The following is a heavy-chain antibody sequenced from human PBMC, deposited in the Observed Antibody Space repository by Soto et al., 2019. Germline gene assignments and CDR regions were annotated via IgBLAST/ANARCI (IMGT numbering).Heavy chain of an antibody. CDR2: IYYSGST. J-gene: IGHJ5*02. D-gene: IGHD4-17*01. CDR1: GGSISSSSYY. CDR3: ARHDYGDYVGWFDP. V-gene: IGHV4-39*01. Sequence: SETLSLTCTVAGGSISSSSYYWGWIRQPPGKGLEWIGSIYYSGSTYYNPSLKSRVTISVDTSKNQFSLKLSSVTAADTAVYYCARHDYGDYVGWFDPWGQGTLVTVSS.